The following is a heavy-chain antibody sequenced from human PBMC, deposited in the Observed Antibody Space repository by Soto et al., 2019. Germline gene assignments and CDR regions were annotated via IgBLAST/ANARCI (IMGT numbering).Heavy chain of an antibody. V-gene: IGHV3-23*01. Sequence: EVQLLESGGGLVQPGGSLRLSCAASGFTFSSYVMSWVRQAPGKGLEWVSAISGSGGSTYYADSVKGRFTISRDNSKNTLYLQMNSLRAEDTAVYYCAKTPFWYEWELRDWFYGMDVWGQGTTVTVSS. CDR2: ISGSGGST. CDR3: AKTPFWYEWELRDWFYGMDV. J-gene: IGHJ6*02. CDR1: GFTFSSYV. D-gene: IGHD1-26*01.